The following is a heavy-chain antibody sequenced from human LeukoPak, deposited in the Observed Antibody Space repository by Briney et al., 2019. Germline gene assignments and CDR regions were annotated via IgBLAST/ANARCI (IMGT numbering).Heavy chain of an antibody. J-gene: IGHJ4*02. CDR1: GFTFSSYG. CDR3: ARDRVGGTNYFDY. CDR2: IWYDGNNK. D-gene: IGHD1-26*01. Sequence: GGSLRLSCAASGFTFSSYGMHWVRQAPGKALEWVAIIWYDGNNKFYADSVKGRFTISRDNSKNTLYLQMNSLRAEDTAVYYCARDRVGGTNYFDYWGQGTLVTVSS. V-gene: IGHV3-33*01.